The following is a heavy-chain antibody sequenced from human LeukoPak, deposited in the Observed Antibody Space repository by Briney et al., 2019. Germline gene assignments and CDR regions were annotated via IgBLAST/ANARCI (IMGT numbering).Heavy chain of an antibody. V-gene: IGHV3-48*03. CDR1: GFTFSSYE. D-gene: IGHD2/OR15-2a*01. CDR2: ISSSGSTI. J-gene: IGHJ4*02. Sequence: GGSLRLSCAASGFTFSSYEMNWVRQAPGKGLVWVSYISSSGSTIYYADSVKGRFTISRDNAKNSLYLQMNSLRAEDTAVYYCARESLRIIDYWGQGTLVTVSS. CDR3: ARESLRIIDY.